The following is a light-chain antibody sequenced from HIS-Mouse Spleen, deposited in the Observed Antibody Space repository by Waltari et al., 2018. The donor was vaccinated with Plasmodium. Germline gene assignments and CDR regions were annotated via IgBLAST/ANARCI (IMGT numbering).Light chain of an antibody. V-gene: IGKV3-15*01. CDR1: QSVSSN. Sequence: EIVMTQSPATLSVSPGERATLSCRARQSVSSNLAWYQQRPGQAPRLLIYGASTRATGIPARFSGSVSGTEFTLTISSMQSEDFAVYYCQQYNNWPPYTFGQGTKLEIK. J-gene: IGKJ2*01. CDR2: GAS. CDR3: QQYNNWPPYT.